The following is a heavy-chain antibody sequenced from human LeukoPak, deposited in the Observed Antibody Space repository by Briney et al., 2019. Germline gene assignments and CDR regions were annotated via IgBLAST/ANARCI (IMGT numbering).Heavy chain of an antibody. D-gene: IGHD6-19*01. V-gene: IGHV3-30*04. Sequence: GGSLRLSCAASGFTFSSYAMQWVRQAPGKGLEWVAVISYDGSDKNYADSVKGRFTISRDNSKNTLYLQMNSLRAEDTAVYYCARAVYRSGGYYFDYWGKGTLVIVSS. CDR3: ARAVYRSGGYYFDY. J-gene: IGHJ4*02. CDR1: GFTFSSYA. CDR2: ISYDGSDK.